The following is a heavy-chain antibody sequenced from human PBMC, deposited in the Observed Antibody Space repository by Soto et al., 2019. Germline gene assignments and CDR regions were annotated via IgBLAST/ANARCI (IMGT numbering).Heavy chain of an antibody. J-gene: IGHJ4*02. V-gene: IGHV1-69*01. CDR3: ANEPN. CDR1: GGSLSGQR. CDR2: IIPMFRTT. Sequence: QVQLVQSGAEVKKPGSSVKVSCKASGGSLSGQRVSWVRQAPGQRLEWMGGIIPMFRTTNYARKFQGRLTITADGSTNTASMELTSLTSEDTAIYYCANEPNWGQGTLVTVSS.